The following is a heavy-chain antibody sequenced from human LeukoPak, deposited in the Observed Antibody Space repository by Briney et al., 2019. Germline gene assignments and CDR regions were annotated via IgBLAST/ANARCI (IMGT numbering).Heavy chain of an antibody. CDR3: ARGKYVGGRYRYTRYSFDC. CDR2: IYYSGST. V-gene: IGHV4-31*03. J-gene: IGHJ4*02. D-gene: IGHD3-16*02. Sequence: SETLSLTCTVSGGSISSGGYYWSWIRQHPGKGLEWIGYIYYSGSTYYNPSLKSRVTISVDTSKNQFSLKLSSVTAADTAVYYCARGKYVGGRYRYTRYSFDCWGQGTLVTVSS. CDR1: GGSISSGGYY.